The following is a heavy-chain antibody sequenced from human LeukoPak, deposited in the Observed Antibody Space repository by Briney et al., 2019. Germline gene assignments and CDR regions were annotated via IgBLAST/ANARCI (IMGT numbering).Heavy chain of an antibody. CDR2: ISWNSGSI. CDR3: ARSSGSYYPFDY. D-gene: IGHD3-10*01. Sequence: PGGSLRLSCAASGFTFDDYAMHWVRQAPGKGLEWVSGISWNSGSIGYADSVKGRFTISRDNAKNSLYLQMNSLRAEDTALYYCARSSGSYYPFDYWGQGNLVTVSS. CDR1: GFTFDDYA. V-gene: IGHV3-9*01. J-gene: IGHJ4*02.